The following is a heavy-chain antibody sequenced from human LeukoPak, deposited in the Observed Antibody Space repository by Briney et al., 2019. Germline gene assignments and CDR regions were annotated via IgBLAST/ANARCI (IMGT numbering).Heavy chain of an antibody. Sequence: SETLSLTCAVSGVSFNDYYWSWVRQTPGKGLEWIGEIKHSGYTNDSPSLKSRVTISIDTSRKQFSLNLRSVTVADTGIYYCTRMTTGHDYWGQGTLVTVSS. J-gene: IGHJ4*02. CDR3: TRMTTGHDY. CDR2: IKHSGYT. D-gene: IGHD4-17*01. V-gene: IGHV4-34*01. CDR1: GVSFNDYY.